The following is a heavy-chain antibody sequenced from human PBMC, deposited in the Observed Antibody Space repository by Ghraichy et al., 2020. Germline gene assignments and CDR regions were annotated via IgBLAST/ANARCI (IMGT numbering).Heavy chain of an antibody. J-gene: IGHJ4*02. V-gene: IGHV3-30*04. D-gene: IGHD6-6*01. CDR3: ARDVAARPFDY. Sequence: LSLTCAASGFTFSSYAMHWVRQAPGKGLEWVAVISYDGSNKYYADSVKGRFTISRDNSKNTLYLQMNSLRAEDTAVYYCARDVAARPFDYWGQGTLVTVSS. CDR2: ISYDGSNK. CDR1: GFTFSSYA.